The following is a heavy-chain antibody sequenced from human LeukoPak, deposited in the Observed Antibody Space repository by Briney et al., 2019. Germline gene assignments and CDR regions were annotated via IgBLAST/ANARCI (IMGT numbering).Heavy chain of an antibody. CDR1: GYTFTSYG. D-gene: IGHD3-9*01. V-gene: IGHV1-18*01. Sequence: GASVKVSCKASGYTFTSYGISWVRQAPGQGLEWMGWISAYNGNTNYAQKLQGRVTMTTDTSTSTAYMELRSLRSDDTAVYYCAREGYYDILAGYSPFDYWGQGTLVTVSS. CDR3: AREGYYDILAGYSPFDY. J-gene: IGHJ4*02. CDR2: ISAYNGNT.